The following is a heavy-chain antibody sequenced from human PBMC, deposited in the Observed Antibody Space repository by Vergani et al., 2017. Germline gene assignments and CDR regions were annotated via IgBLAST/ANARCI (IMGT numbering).Heavy chain of an antibody. CDR3: AHETITYYYYYGMDV. J-gene: IGHJ6*02. CDR2: SYWNDDK. D-gene: IGHD3-3*01. V-gene: IGHV2-5*01. CDR1: GFSLSTSGVG. Sequence: QITLKESGPTLVKPTQTLTLTCTFSGFSLSTSGVGVGWIRQPPGKALEWLALSYWNDDKRYSPSLKSRLTITKDTSKNQVVLTMTNMYPVDTATYYCAHETITYYYYYGMDVWGQGTTVTVSS.